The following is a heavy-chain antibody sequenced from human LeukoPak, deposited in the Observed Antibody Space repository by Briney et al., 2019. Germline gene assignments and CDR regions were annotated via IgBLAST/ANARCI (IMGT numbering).Heavy chain of an antibody. D-gene: IGHD4-17*01. CDR1: GFTFSDYG. CDR2: IYADGNT. J-gene: IGHJ4*02. Sequence: PGGSLRLSCAASGFTFSDYGMSWVRQAPGKGLEWISFIYADGNTYYADSVKGRFTISRDISKNAVYLQMNSLRAEDTAVYYCARDSYGDANFDSWGQGTLVTVSS. V-gene: IGHV3-53*01. CDR3: ARDSYGDANFDS.